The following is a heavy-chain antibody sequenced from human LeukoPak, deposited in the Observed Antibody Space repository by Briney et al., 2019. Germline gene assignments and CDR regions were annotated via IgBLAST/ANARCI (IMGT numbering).Heavy chain of an antibody. D-gene: IGHD4-17*01. V-gene: IGHV1-18*01. Sequence: ASVKVSCKAPGYTFTSYGISWVRQAPGQGLEWMGWISAYNDNTNYAQKLQGRVTMTTDESTSTAYMELSSLRSEDTAVYYCASSGDTVTNYTHYYYYMDVWGKGTTVTVSS. CDR3: ASSGDTVTNYTHYYYYMDV. CDR2: ISAYNDNT. CDR1: GYTFTSYG. J-gene: IGHJ6*03.